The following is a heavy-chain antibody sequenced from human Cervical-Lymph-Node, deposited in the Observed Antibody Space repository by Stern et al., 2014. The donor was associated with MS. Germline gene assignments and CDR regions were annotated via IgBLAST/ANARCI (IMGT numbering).Heavy chain of an antibody. V-gene: IGHV1-69*01. CDR2: IIPIFGTA. D-gene: IGHD4-17*01. CDR3: ASPDYGDYVRFDY. J-gene: IGHJ4*02. CDR1: GGTFSSYA. Sequence: VQLVESGSEVKKPGSSVKVSCKASGGTFSSYAIRWVRQAPGQGLEWMGGIIPIFGTANYAQKFQGRVTITADESTSTAYMELSSLRSEDTAVYYCASPDYGDYVRFDYWGQGTLVTVSS.